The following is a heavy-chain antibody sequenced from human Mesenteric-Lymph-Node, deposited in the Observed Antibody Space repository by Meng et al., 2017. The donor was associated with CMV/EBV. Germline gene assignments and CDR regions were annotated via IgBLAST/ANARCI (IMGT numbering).Heavy chain of an antibody. CDR3: ATSDRGWEPDY. J-gene: IGHJ4*02. D-gene: IGHD1-26*01. CDR2: IKARADGGTT. Sequence: ASGFTRRDAWMSWVRQAPGKGLEWVGRIKARADGGTTDYGAPVKGRFIISRDDSKNTLYLQMNSLKTEDTAVYYCATSDRGWEPDYWGQGTLVTVSS. CDR1: GFTRRDAW. V-gene: IGHV3-15*01.